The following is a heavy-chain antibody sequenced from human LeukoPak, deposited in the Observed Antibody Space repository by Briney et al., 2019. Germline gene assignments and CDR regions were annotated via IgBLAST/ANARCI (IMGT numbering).Heavy chain of an antibody. D-gene: IGHD2-15*01. J-gene: IGHJ6*04. Sequence: GGSLRLSCAASGFTFSSYGMHWVRQAPGKGLEWVAVISYDGSNKYYADSVKGRFAISRDNSKNTLYLQMNSLRAEDTAVYYCAKGSCSGGSCYWAYYYGMDVWGKGTTVTVSS. CDR3: AKGSCSGGSCYWAYYYGMDV. V-gene: IGHV3-30*18. CDR2: ISYDGSNK. CDR1: GFTFSSYG.